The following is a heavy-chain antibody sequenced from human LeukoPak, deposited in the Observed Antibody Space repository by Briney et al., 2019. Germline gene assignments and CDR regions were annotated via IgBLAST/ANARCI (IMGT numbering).Heavy chain of an antibody. V-gene: IGHV1-46*01. J-gene: IGHJ4*02. CDR1: GYTFTSYY. CDR3: ARDEPAATSY. D-gene: IGHD2-2*01. CDR2: INPSGGST. Sequence: GRSLRLSCAASGYTFTSYYMHWVRQAPGQGLEWMGIINPSGGSTSYAQKFQGRVTMTRDTSTSTVYMELSSLRSEDTAVYYCARDEPAATSYWGQGTLVTVSS.